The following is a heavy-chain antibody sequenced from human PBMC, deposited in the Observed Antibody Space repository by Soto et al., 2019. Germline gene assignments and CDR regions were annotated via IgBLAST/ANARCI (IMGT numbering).Heavy chain of an antibody. CDR3: VREDDGGDRDYYGLDV. D-gene: IGHD2-21*02. J-gene: IGHJ6*02. V-gene: IGHV4-30-4*01. Sequence: PSETLSLTGTVSGGSISGVYYHWTWIRQAPGKGLEWIGYMHYSGSARYNPSLQSRLTMSVDTSKNLFSLNLSSVTAADTAVYFCVREDDGGDRDYYGLDVWGQGTTVTVSS. CDR2: MHYSGSA. CDR1: GGSISGVYYH.